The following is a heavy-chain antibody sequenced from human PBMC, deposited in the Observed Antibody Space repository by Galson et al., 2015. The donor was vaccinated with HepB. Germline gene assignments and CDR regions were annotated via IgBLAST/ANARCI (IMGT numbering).Heavy chain of an antibody. CDR1: GGTFSSYA. D-gene: IGHD3-16*01. J-gene: IGHJ4*02. CDR3: ARVKGAPLVSTAPHYFDY. Sequence: SVKVSCKASGGTFSSYAISWVRQAPGQGLEWMGGIIPIFGIANYAQKFQGRVTITADESTSTAYMELSSLRSEDTAVYYCARVKGAPLVSTAPHYFDYWGQGTLVTVSS. CDR2: IIPIFGIA. V-gene: IGHV1-69*13.